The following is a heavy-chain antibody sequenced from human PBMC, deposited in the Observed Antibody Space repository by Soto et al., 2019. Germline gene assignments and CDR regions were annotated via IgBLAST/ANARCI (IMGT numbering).Heavy chain of an antibody. J-gene: IGHJ4*02. CDR3: ARVHDYGDYFDY. V-gene: IGHV4-59*01. D-gene: IGHD4-17*01. CDR2: IYYSGST. Sequence: SETLSLTCTVSGGSISSYYWSWIRQPPGKGLEWIGYIYYSGSTNYNPSLKSRVTISVDTSKNQFSLKLSSVTAADTAVYYCARVHDYGDYFDYWGQGTLVTVSS. CDR1: GGSISSYY.